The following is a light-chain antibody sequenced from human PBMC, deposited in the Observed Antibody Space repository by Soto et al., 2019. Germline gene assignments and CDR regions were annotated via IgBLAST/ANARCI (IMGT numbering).Light chain of an antibody. Sequence: QSALDQPASGTGCPGQSITISCTGTSSDVGGYNYVSWYQQHPGKAPKLMIYDVSDRPSGVSNRFSGSKSGNTASLTISGLHAEDEAYYYCSSYTSGFYVFGTGTKVTVL. CDR1: SSDVGGYNY. J-gene: IGLJ1*01. CDR2: DVS. CDR3: SSYTSGFYV. V-gene: IGLV2-14*01.